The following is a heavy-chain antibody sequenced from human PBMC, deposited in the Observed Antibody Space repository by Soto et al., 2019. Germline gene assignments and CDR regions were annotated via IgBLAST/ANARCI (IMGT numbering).Heavy chain of an antibody. V-gene: IGHV3-30*18. Sequence: QVQLVESGGGVVQPGRSLRLSCAASGFTFSSYGMHWVRQAPGKGLEWVAVISYDGSNKYYADSVKGRFTISRDNSHNTLYLQMNRLRAEDTAVYYCAKDITMVRGVIITGLDYSGQGTLVTDSS. CDR2: ISYDGSNK. D-gene: IGHD3-10*01. J-gene: IGHJ4*02. CDR1: GFTFSSYG. CDR3: AKDITMVRGVIITGLDY.